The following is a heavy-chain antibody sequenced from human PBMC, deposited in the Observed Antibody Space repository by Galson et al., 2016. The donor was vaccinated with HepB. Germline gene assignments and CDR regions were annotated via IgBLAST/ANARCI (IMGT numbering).Heavy chain of an antibody. CDR3: AKAVTTVTSHKSNDLDV. CDR2: INYVGRT. D-gene: IGHD4-11*01. V-gene: IGHV4-34*01. CDR1: GASLRDYY. Sequence: SETLSLTCAVSGASLRDYYWSWVRQPPGMGLQWIGEINYVGRTNYSPSLKSRVTISINMSKNQCYLNLGSVSAADTAVYYCAKAVTTVTSHKSNDLDVWGPGTTVVVS. J-gene: IGHJ6*02.